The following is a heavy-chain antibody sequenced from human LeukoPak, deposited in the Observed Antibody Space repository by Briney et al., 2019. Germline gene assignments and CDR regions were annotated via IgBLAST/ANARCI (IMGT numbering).Heavy chain of an antibody. Sequence: GGSLRLSCAASGFTFSNAWMSWVRQAPGKGLEWVGRIKSKTDGGTTDYAAPVKGRFTISRDDSKNTLYLQMNSLKTEDTAVYYCTTEIYSSGWYGLEVDYFDYWGQGTLVTVSS. CDR2: IKSKTDGGTT. V-gene: IGHV3-15*01. CDR3: TTEIYSSGWYGLEVDYFDY. D-gene: IGHD6-19*01. CDR1: GFTFSNAW. J-gene: IGHJ4*02.